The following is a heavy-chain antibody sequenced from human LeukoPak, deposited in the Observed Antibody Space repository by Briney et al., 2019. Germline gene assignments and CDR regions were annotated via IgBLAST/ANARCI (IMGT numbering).Heavy chain of an antibody. Sequence: SETLSLTCTVSGGSISSYYWSWIRQPPGKGLEWIGYIYYSGSTNYNPSLKSRVTISVDTSKNQFSLKLSSVTAADTAVYYCARLPHYNSYYFDYWGRGTLVTVSS. V-gene: IGHV4-59*01. D-gene: IGHD5-24*01. J-gene: IGHJ4*02. CDR2: IYYSGST. CDR3: ARLPHYNSYYFDY. CDR1: GGSISSYY.